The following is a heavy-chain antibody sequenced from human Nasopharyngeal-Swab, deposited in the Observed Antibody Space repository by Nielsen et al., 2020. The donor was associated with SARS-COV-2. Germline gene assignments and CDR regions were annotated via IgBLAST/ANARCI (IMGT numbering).Heavy chain of an antibody. CDR2: ISYDGSNK. CDR3: AAALTDDFDY. Sequence: VCQAPGKGLEWGAVISYDGSNKYYADSVKGRFTISRDNSKNTLYLQMNSLRAEDTAVYYCAAALTDDFDYWGQGTLVTVSS. V-gene: IGHV3-30*04. D-gene: IGHD1-20*01. J-gene: IGHJ4*02.